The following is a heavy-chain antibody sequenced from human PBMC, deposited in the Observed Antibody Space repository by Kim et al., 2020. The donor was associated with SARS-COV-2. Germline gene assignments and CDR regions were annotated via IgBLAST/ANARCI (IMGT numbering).Heavy chain of an antibody. CDR1: GYTFTSYG. CDR2: ISTYNGKT. V-gene: IGHV1-18*04. J-gene: IGHJ5*02. Sequence: KVSCKTSGYTFTSYGISWVRQAPGQGLQWMGWISTYNGKTEYTQRLQDRVTMTTDTSTSTAYMELRSLRSADTAVYYCARDPNIYGSGSYHNWFDPWG. D-gene: IGHD3-10*01. CDR3: ARDPNIYGSGSYHNWFDP.